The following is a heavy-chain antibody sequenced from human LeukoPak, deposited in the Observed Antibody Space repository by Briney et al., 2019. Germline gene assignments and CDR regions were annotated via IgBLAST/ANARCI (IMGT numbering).Heavy chain of an antibody. Sequence: SETLSLTCTVSGGSISSYYWSWIRQPPGKGLEWIAYIDTSGTTNSNPSLKSRVAISVDTSKNQFSLKLSSVTAADTAVYYCARHVHYSRTTGYAGDAFDIWGPGTMVTVSS. V-gene: IGHV4-4*09. CDR2: IDTSGTT. D-gene: IGHD2-8*01. J-gene: IGHJ3*02. CDR3: ARHVHYSRTTGYAGDAFDI. CDR1: GGSISSYY.